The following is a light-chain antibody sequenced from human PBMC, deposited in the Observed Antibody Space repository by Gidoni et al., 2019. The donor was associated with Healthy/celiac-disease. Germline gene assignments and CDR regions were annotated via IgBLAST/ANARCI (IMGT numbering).Light chain of an antibody. J-gene: IGKJ5*01. CDR2: GAS. CDR1: QSVSSSY. Sequence: ENVLTQSPGILSLSPGERATLSCRASQSVSSSYWAGYQQKPGQAPRLLIYGASSRAPGIPDRFRGSGSGTDFTLTISRLVPEDFAVYYCQQYGSSGVTFGQGTRLEIK. CDR3: QQYGSSGVT. V-gene: IGKV3-20*01.